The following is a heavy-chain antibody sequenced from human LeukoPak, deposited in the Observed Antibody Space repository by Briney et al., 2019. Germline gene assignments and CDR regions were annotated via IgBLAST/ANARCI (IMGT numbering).Heavy chain of an antibody. V-gene: IGHV4-39*07. CDR1: GGSISSSSYY. CDR2: IYYSGRN. CDR3: ARAPSITMVRGVPYYYYMDV. J-gene: IGHJ6*03. D-gene: IGHD3-10*01. Sequence: SETLSLTCTVSGGSISSSSYYWGWIRQPPGKGLECIGSIYYSGRNYYNPSLKSRVTISVDTSKNQFSLKLSSVTAADTAVYYCARAPSITMVRGVPYYYYMDVWGKGTTATVSS.